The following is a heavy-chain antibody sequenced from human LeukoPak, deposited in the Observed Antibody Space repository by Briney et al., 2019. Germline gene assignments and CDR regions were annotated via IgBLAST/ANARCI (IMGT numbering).Heavy chain of an antibody. D-gene: IGHD4-11*01. Sequence: SETLSLTCAVYGGSFSGYYWSWIRQPPGKGLEWIGEINHSGSTNYNPSLKSRVTISADTSKNQFSLKLSSVTAADTAVYYCARATGKYYYYYYMDVWGKGTTVTVSS. CDR1: GGSFSGYY. V-gene: IGHV4-34*01. J-gene: IGHJ6*03. CDR3: ARATGKYYYYYYMDV. CDR2: INHSGST.